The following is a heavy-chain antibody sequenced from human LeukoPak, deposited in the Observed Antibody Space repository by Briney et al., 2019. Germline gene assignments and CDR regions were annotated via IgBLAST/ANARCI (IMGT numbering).Heavy chain of an antibody. CDR1: GGSFSGYY. J-gene: IGHJ4*02. V-gene: IGHV4-34*01. CDR2: INHSGST. D-gene: IGHD2-8*01. Sequence: PSETLSLTCAVYGGSFSGYYWSWIRQPPGKGLEWIGEINHSGSTNYNPSLKSRVTISVDTSKNQFSLKLSSVTAADTAVYYCARSGGRYCTNGVCHFDYWGQGTLVTVSS. CDR3: ARSGGRYCTNGVCHFDY.